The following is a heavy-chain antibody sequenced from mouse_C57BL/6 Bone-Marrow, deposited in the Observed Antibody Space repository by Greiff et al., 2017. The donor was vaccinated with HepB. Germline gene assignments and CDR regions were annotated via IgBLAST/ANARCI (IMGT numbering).Heavy chain of an antibody. CDR2: IDPETGGT. CDR1: GYTFTDYE. Sequence: VQLQQPGAELVKPGASVKLSCKASGYTFTDYEMHWVKQTPVHGLEWIGAIDPETGGTAYNQKFKGKAILTADKSSSTAYMELRSLTSEDSAVYYCTSADGYYVIDYWGQGTTLTVSS. V-gene: IGHV1-15*01. D-gene: IGHD2-3*01. J-gene: IGHJ2*01. CDR3: TSADGYYVIDY.